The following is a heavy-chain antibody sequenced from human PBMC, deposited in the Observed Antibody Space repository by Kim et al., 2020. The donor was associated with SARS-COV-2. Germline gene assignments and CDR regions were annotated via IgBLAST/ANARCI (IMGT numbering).Heavy chain of an antibody. CDR1: GFTFSSHA. CDR2: LSDSSTST. Sequence: GGSLRLSCAASGFTFSSHAMSWVRQAPGKGLEWVAGLSDSSTSTYYADSVKGRFTVSRDNSNNTLYLQMSSLRADDTAIYYCASQWELLFSFDYWGQGTL. D-gene: IGHD1-26*01. J-gene: IGHJ4*02. CDR3: ASQWELLFSFDY. V-gene: IGHV3-23*01.